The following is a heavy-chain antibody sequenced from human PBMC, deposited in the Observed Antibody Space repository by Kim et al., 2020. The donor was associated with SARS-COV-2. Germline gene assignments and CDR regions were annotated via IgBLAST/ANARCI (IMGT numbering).Heavy chain of an antibody. CDR2: IWYDGSNK. J-gene: IGHJ6*02. CDR3: ARGRASYYDILTGYYYGMDV. CDR1: GFTFSSYG. D-gene: IGHD3-9*01. V-gene: IGHV3-33*01. Sequence: GGSLRLSCAASGFTFSSYGMHWVRQAPGKGLEWVAVIWYDGSNKYYADSVKGRFTISRDNSKNTLYLQMNSLRAEDTAVYYCARGRASYYDILTGYYYGMDVWGQGTTVTVSS.